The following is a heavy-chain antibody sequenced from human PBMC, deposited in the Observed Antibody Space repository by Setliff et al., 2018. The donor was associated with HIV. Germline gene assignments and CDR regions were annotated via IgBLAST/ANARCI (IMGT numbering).Heavy chain of an antibody. J-gene: IGHJ4*02. CDR2: IYYSGST. CDR1: GGSISSSSYY. V-gene: IGHV4-39*01. D-gene: IGHD3-9*01. Sequence: SETLSLTCTVSGGSISSSSYYWGWIRQPPGKGLEWIGSIYYSGSTYYNPSLKSRVTITADSSKNQLSLKLTSVTAADTAVYYCAKTIGRYFDIFDNWGQGTLVTVSS. CDR3: AKTIGRYFDIFDN.